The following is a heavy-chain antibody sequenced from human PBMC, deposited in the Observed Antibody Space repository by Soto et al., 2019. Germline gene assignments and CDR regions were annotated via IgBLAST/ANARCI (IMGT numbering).Heavy chain of an antibody. Sequence: KQSQTLSLTCAISGDSVSSNSAAWNWIRQSPSRGLEWLGRTYYRSKWYNDYAVSVKSRITINPDTSKNQFSLQLNSVTPEDTAVYYCASSRTYYYGSGSSFDPWGQGTLVTVSS. V-gene: IGHV6-1*01. CDR2: TYYRSKWYN. CDR1: GDSVSSNSAA. D-gene: IGHD3-10*01. CDR3: ASSRTYYYGSGSSFDP. J-gene: IGHJ5*02.